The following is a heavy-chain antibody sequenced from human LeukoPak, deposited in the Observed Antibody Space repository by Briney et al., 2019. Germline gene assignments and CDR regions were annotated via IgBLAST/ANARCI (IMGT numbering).Heavy chain of an antibody. J-gene: IGHJ4*02. Sequence: WASVKVSCKASGYTFTGYYMHWVRQAPGQGLEWMGWINPNSGGTNYAQKFQGRVTMTRDTSISTAYMELSRLRSDDTAVYYCARVEGYCSGGSCQYYFDCWGQGTLVTVSS. CDR2: INPNSGGT. CDR3: ARVEGYCSGGSCQYYFDC. CDR1: GYTFTGYY. V-gene: IGHV1-2*02. D-gene: IGHD2-15*01.